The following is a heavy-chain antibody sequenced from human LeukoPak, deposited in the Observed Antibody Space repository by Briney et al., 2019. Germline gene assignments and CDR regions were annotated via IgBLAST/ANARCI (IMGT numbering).Heavy chain of an antibody. J-gene: IGHJ5*02. Sequence: PGRSLRLSCAASGFTFSSYGMHWVRQAPGKGLEWVAVIWYDGSNKYYADSVKGRFTISRDNSKNMLYLQMNSLRAEDMAVYYCARESSGWSGFFWFDPWGQGTLVTVSS. CDR3: ARESSGWSGFFWFDP. CDR2: IWYDGSNK. CDR1: GFTFSSYG. V-gene: IGHV3-33*01. D-gene: IGHD6-19*01.